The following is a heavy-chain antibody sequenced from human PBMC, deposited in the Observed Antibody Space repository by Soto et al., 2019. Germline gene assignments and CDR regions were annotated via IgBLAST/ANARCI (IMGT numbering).Heavy chain of an antibody. J-gene: IGHJ5*02. CDR2: INHRGST. D-gene: IGHD3-10*01. CDR1: GGSFSGYY. Sequence: PSETLSLTCAVYGGSFSGYYWSWIRQPPGKGLEWIGEINHRGSTNYNPSLESRVTISVDTSKNQFSLKLTSVTAADTAVYYCARGSRVRPNNWFEPWGQGTLVTVSS. V-gene: IGHV4-34*01. CDR3: ARGSRVRPNNWFEP.